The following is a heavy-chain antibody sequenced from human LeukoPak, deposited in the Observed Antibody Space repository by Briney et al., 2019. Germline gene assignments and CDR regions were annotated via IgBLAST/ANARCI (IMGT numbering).Heavy chain of an antibody. Sequence: GGSLRLSCAASGFTFSSYSMNWVRQAPGKGLEWVSSISSSSAYIYYADSMKGRFTISRDNAKSSLFLQMNSLRAEDTAVYYCARDTGWYFDLWGRGTLVTVSS. CDR3: ARDTGWYFDL. CDR2: ISSSSAYI. D-gene: IGHD4-17*01. J-gene: IGHJ2*01. CDR1: GFTFSSYS. V-gene: IGHV3-21*01.